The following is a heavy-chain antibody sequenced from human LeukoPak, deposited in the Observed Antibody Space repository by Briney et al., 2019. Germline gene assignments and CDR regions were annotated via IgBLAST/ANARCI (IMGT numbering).Heavy chain of an antibody. CDR3: ARAQGMGHYSSTWSTNYFDY. CDR1: GFTVSSNY. Sequence: PGGSLRLSCAASGFTVSSNYMSWVRQAPGKGLEWVSVIYSGGSTYYADSVKGRFTISRDNSKNTLYLQMNSLRAGDTAVYYCARAQGMGHYSSTWSTNYFDYWGQGTLVTVSS. J-gene: IGHJ4*02. D-gene: IGHD6-13*01. V-gene: IGHV3-53*01. CDR2: IYSGGST.